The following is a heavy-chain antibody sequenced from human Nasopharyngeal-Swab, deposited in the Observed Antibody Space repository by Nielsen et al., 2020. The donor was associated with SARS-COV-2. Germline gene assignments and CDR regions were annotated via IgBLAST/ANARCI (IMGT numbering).Heavy chain of an antibody. CDR2: ISAYNGNT. J-gene: IGHJ3*02. CDR3: ARDRVEDSSGYYQDDAFDI. CDR1: GYTFTSYG. V-gene: IGHV1-18*01. D-gene: IGHD3-22*01. Sequence: ASVKVSCKASGYTFTSYGISWVRQAPGQGLEWMGWISAYNGNTNYAQKLQGRVTMTTDTSTSTAYMELRSLRSDDTAVYYCARDRVEDSSGYYQDDAFDIWGQGTMVTVSS.